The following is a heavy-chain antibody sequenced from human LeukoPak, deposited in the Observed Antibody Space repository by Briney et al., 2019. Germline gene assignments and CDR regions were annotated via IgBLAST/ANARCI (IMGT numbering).Heavy chain of an antibody. J-gene: IGHJ6*03. D-gene: IGHD2-15*01. CDR3: ARGPRGYCRGGSCYFYYYYMDV. CDR2: IYFSGST. CDR1: GGSISSYY. V-gene: IGHV4-59*01. Sequence: SETLSLTCTVSGGSISSYYWSWIRQPPGKVLEWIGYIYFSGSTNYRPSLKSRVTISVDTSKNQFSLKLSSVTAADTAVYYCARGPRGYCRGGSCYFYYYYMDVWGQGTTVTVSS.